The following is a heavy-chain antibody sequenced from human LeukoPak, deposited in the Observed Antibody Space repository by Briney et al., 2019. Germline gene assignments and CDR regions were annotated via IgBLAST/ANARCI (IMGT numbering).Heavy chain of an antibody. D-gene: IGHD3-3*01. V-gene: IGHV5-51*01. CDR3: ARLRSYDFWSGYFAHFDF. CDR1: GNSFTSYR. J-gene: IGHJ4*02. CDR2: IYPGDSDT. Sequence: GESLKISCKGSGNSFTSYRIGWVRQMPGKGLEWMGIIYPGDSDTRYNPSFQGQVTISADKSISTAYLQWSSLKASDTAMYYCARLRSYDFWSGYFAHFDFWGQGTLVTVSS.